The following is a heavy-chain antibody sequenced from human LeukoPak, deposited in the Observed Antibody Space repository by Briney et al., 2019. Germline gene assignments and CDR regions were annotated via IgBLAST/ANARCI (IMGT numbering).Heavy chain of an antibody. CDR3: ARLGTRYDILTGYYGAPDC. CDR2: IYPGDSDT. Sequence: GESLKISCKGSGYSFTSYWIGWVRQMPGKGLEWMGIIYPGDSDTRYSPSFQGQVTISADKSISTAYLQWSSLKASDTAMYYCARLGTRYDILTGYYGAPDCWGQGTLVIVSS. J-gene: IGHJ4*02. D-gene: IGHD3-9*01. CDR1: GYSFTSYW. V-gene: IGHV5-51*01.